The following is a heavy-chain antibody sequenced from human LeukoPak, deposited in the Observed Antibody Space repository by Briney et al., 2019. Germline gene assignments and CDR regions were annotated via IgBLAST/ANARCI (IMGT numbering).Heavy chain of an antibody. CDR1: GFTFSSYW. J-gene: IGHJ6*02. CDR2: INHNGNVN. D-gene: IGHD3-16*01. V-gene: IGHV3-7*03. Sequence: PGGSLRLSCAASGFTFSSYWMNWARQAPGKGLEWVASINHNGNVNYYVDSVRGRFTISRDNAKNSLYLKMSTLRAEDAAVYACARGGGLDVWGQGATVTVSS. CDR3: ARGGGLDV.